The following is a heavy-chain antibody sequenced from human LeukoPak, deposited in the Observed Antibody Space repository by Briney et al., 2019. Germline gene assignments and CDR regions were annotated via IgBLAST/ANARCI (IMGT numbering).Heavy chain of an antibody. Sequence: SETLSLTCTVSGGSISSSSYYWGWIRQPPGMGLEWIGSIYYSGSTYYNPSLKSRVTISVDTSKNQFSLKLSSVTAADTAVYYCARGITMVRGVPLPPDYWGQGTLVTVSS. CDR3: ARGITMVRGVPLPPDY. V-gene: IGHV4-39*01. CDR2: IYYSGST. CDR1: GGSISSSSYY. D-gene: IGHD3-10*01. J-gene: IGHJ4*02.